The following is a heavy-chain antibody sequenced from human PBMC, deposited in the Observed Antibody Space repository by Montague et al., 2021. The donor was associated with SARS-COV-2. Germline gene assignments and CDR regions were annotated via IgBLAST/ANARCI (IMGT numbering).Heavy chain of an antibody. CDR3: ARESLHLTGYYNDYFDY. CDR1: GGSISSGSYY. D-gene: IGHD3-9*01. Sequence: TLSLTCTVSGGSISSGSYYWNWIRQPAGKGLEWIGRIGTSGSTNYXPSLKSRVTISVDTSKNQFSLKLSSVTAADTAVYYCARESLHLTGYYNDYFDYWGQGTLVTVSS. J-gene: IGHJ4*02. CDR2: IGTSGST. V-gene: IGHV4-61*02.